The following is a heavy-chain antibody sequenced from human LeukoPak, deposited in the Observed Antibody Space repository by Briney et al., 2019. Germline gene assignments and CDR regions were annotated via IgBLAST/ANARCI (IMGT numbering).Heavy chain of an antibody. CDR1: GYTFTSYG. CDR2: ISAYNGNT. V-gene: IGHV1-18*01. J-gene: IGHJ5*02. CDR3: ARDLNWFDP. Sequence: ASVKVSCKASGYTFTSYGISWVRQAPGQGLEWMGWISAYNGNTNYAQKLQGRVTITADKSTSTAYMELSSLRSEDTAVYYCARDLNWFDPWGQGTLVTVSS.